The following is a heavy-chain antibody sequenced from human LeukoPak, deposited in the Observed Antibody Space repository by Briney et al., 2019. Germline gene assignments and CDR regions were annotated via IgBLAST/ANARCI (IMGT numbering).Heavy chain of an antibody. J-gene: IGHJ4*02. CDR2: IKQDGSEK. CDR1: GFTFSSYW. CDR3: ARVVGYSYGYDYFDY. Sequence: GGSLRLSCAASGFTFSSYWMSWVRQAPGKGLEWVANIKQDGSEKYYVDSVKGRFTISRDNAKNSLYLQMNSLRADDTAVYYCARVVGYSYGYDYFDYWGQGTLVTVSS. V-gene: IGHV3-7*01. D-gene: IGHD5-18*01.